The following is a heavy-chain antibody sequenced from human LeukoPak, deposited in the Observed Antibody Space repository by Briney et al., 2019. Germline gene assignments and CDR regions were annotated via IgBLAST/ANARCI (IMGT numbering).Heavy chain of an antibody. CDR3: ARHKTYSGSYYY. CDR1: GGSISNDSYF. D-gene: IGHD1-26*01. CDR2: IYNTGST. Sequence: PSETLSLTCTVSGGSISNDSYFWIWIRQPAGKGLEWIGRIYNTGSTNYNPSLESRVTISVDTSKNQFSLKLNSMTAVDTAVYYCARHKTYSGSYYYWGQGTLVTVSS. J-gene: IGHJ4*02. V-gene: IGHV4-61*02.